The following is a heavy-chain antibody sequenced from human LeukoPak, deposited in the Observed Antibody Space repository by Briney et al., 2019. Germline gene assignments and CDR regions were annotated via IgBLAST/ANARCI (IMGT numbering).Heavy chain of an antibody. Sequence: GRSLRLSCAASRFTFSSYAMHWVGQAPGKGLEWVAVISYDGSIKYYADSVKGRFTISRDNSKNTLYLQMNSLRAEDTAVYYCAREDDYCFDYWGQGTLVTVSS. J-gene: IGHJ4*02. CDR1: RFTFSSYA. V-gene: IGHV3-30-3*01. D-gene: IGHD4-17*01. CDR2: ISYDGSIK. CDR3: AREDDYCFDY.